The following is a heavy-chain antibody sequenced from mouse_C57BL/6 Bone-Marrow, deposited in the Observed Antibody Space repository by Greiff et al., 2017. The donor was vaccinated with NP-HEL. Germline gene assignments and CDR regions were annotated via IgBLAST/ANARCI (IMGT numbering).Heavy chain of an antibody. CDR2: INPNNGGT. J-gene: IGHJ4*01. D-gene: IGHD2-4*01. Sequence: EVQLQQSGPELVKPGASVKISCKASGYTFTDYYMNWVKQSHGKSLEWIGDINPNNGGTSYNQKFKGKATLTVDKSSSTAYMELRSLTSEDSAVYYCARWGLYDYPYAMDYWGQGTSVTVSS. CDR3: ARWGLYDYPYAMDY. CDR1: GYTFTDYY. V-gene: IGHV1-26*01.